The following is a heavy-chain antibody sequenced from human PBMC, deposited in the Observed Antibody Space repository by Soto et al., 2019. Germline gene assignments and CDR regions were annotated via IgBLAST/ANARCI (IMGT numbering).Heavy chain of an antibody. V-gene: IGHV4-34*01. CDR1: GGSFSGYY. Sequence: PSETLSLTCAVYGGSFSGYYWSWIRQPPGKGLEWIGEINHSGSTNYNPSLKSRVTISVDTSKNQFSLKLSSVTAADTAIYYCVKDGGYCSSATCYSPRNHYFDSWGQGTLVTVSS. J-gene: IGHJ4*02. CDR2: INHSGST. CDR3: VKDGGYCSSATCYSPRNHYFDS. D-gene: IGHD2-2*01.